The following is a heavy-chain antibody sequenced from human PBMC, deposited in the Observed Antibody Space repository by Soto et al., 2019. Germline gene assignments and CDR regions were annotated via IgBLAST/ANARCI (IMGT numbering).Heavy chain of an antibody. CDR1: GFTFSSYA. V-gene: IGHV3-23*01. J-gene: IGHJ4*02. CDR2: ISAGGGRT. CDR3: TKGYYYDTCGYFDS. D-gene: IGHD3-22*01. Sequence: EVQLLESGGGLVQPGGSLRLSCAASGFTFSSYAIGWVHQAPGKGLELVSPISAGGGRTYYADSVKGRFTISRDNSKNTLYLQMNSLRAEDTAVYYCTKGYYYDTCGYFDSWGQGTLVTVSS.